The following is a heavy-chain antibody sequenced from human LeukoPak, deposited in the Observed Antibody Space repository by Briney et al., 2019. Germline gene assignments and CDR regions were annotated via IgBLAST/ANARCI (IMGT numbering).Heavy chain of an antibody. Sequence: PSETLSLTCTVSGGSISSYYWSWIRQPPGKGLEWIGYIYYSGSTNYNPSLKSRVTISVDTSKNQFSLKLSSVTAADTAVYYCAGTRNYYDSSGYYRRRDFDYWGQGTLVTVSS. V-gene: IGHV4-59*08. CDR3: AGTRNYYDSSGYYRRRDFDY. J-gene: IGHJ4*02. CDR2: IYYSGST. D-gene: IGHD3-22*01. CDR1: GGSISSYY.